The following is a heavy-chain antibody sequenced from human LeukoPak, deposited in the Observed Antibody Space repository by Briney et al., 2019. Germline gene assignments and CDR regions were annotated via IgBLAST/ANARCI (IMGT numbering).Heavy chain of an antibody. CDR1: GFTFSSYA. J-gene: IGHJ4*02. Sequence: GGSLTLSCAASGFTFSSYAMHWVRQAPGKGLEWVAVISYDGSNKYYADSVKGRFTISRDNSKNTLYLQMNSLRAEDTAVYYCARGGQLSGYSSSSEYYFDYWGQGTLVTVSS. CDR2: ISYDGSNK. CDR3: ARGGQLSGYSSSSEYYFDY. V-gene: IGHV3-30*01. D-gene: IGHD6-6*01.